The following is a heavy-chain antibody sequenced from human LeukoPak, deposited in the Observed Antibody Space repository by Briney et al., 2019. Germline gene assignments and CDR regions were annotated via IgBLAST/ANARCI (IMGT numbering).Heavy chain of an antibody. CDR3: ARDARRGDDY. V-gene: IGHV1-2*02. D-gene: IGHD2-21*01. CDR2: INPNSGGT. Sequence: ASVKVSCKTSGYTFSDYFMFWVRQAPGQGLEWMGWINPNSGGTNFAQKFQGRVTMTRNTSISTAYMELSSLRSEDTAVYYCARDARRGDDYWGQGTLVTVSS. J-gene: IGHJ4*02. CDR1: GYTFSDYF.